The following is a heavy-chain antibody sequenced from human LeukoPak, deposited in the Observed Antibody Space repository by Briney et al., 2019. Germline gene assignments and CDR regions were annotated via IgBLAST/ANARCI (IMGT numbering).Heavy chain of an antibody. CDR1: RFTFSNYA. V-gene: IGHV3-64D*06. Sequence: PGGSLRLSCSASRFTFSNYAMHWVRQAPGKGLEHVSAISSNGGSTYYADSVTGRFTISRDNSKNTLYLQMSSLRAEDTPVYYCVKHFDYWGQGTLVTVSS. CDR3: VKHFDY. J-gene: IGHJ4*02. CDR2: ISSNGGST.